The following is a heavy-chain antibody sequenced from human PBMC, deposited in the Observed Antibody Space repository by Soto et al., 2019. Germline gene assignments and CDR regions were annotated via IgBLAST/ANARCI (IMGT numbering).Heavy chain of an antibody. CDR2: ISDNGGST. Sequence: GGSLRLSCAASGFTFSNYAMTWVRQAPGKGLEWVSTISDNGGSTFYADSVKGRFTISRDNSRKTLYLQMNSLRAEDTAVYYCAKGLVPAAKTSLNDYWGQGTLVTVSS. J-gene: IGHJ4*02. V-gene: IGHV3-23*01. CDR3: AKGLVPAAKTSLNDY. CDR1: GFTFSNYA. D-gene: IGHD2-2*01.